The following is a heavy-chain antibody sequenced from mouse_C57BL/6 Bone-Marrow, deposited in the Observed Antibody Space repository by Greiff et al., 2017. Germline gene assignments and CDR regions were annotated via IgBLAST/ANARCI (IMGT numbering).Heavy chain of an antibody. D-gene: IGHD1-1*01. J-gene: IGHJ3*01. CDR1: GYSITSGYY. Sequence: DVQLQESGPGLVKPSQSLSLTCSVTGYSITSGYYWNWIRQFPGNKLEWMGYISYDGSNNYNPSLKNRISITRDTSKNQFFLKLNSVTTEDTATYYCASPHYYGSSYGFAYWGQGTLVTVSA. CDR2: ISYDGSN. V-gene: IGHV3-6*01. CDR3: ASPHYYGSSYGFAY.